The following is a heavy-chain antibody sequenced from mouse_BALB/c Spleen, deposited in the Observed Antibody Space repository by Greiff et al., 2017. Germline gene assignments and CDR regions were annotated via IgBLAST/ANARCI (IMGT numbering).Heavy chain of an antibody. CDR1: GFTFSSFG. D-gene: IGHD2-4*01. J-gene: IGHJ4*01. V-gene: IGHV5-17*02. Sequence: EVKLQESGGGLVQPGGSRKLSCAASGFTFSSFGMHWVRQAPEKGLEWVAYISSGSSTIYYADTVKGRFTISRDNPKNTLFLQMTSLRSEDTAMYYCAREAMITAVYAMDYWGQGTSVTVSS. CDR2: ISSGSSTI. CDR3: AREAMITAVYAMDY.